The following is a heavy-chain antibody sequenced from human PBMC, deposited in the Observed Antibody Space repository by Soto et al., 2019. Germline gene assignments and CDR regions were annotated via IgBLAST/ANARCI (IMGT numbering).Heavy chain of an antibody. J-gene: IGHJ6*02. V-gene: IGHV3-21*01. D-gene: IGHD3-3*01. CDR1: GFTFSSYG. CDR3: ARGSDFWSRPYYYYGMDV. Sequence: GSLRLSCVGSGFTFSSYGMNWVRQAPGKGLEWVSSISSSSSYIYYADSVKGRFTISRDNAKNSLYLQMSSLRAEDTAVYYCARGSDFWSRPYYYYGMDVWGQGTTVTVSS. CDR2: ISSSSSYI.